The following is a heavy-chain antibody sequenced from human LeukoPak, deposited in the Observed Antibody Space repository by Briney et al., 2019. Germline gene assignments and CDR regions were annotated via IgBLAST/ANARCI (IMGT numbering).Heavy chain of an antibody. D-gene: IGHD5-18*01. CDR3: ARDTRVKRGYSYGGFDY. V-gene: IGHV4-39*07. Sequence: PSETLSLTCTVSGGSISSSSYYWGWIRQPPGKGLEWIGSIYYSGSTYYNPSLKSRVTISVDTSKNQFSLKLSSVTAADTAVYYCARDTRVKRGYSYGGFDYWGQGTLVTVSS. J-gene: IGHJ4*02. CDR2: IYYSGST. CDR1: GGSISSSSYY.